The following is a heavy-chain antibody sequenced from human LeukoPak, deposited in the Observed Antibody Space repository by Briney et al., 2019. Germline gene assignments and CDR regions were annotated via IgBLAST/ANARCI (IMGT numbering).Heavy chain of an antibody. CDR1: GFTFSSYW. J-gene: IGHJ4*02. D-gene: IGHD6-13*01. CDR3: ARDGRIAAAGTPEDY. CDR2: IKQDGSEK. Sequence: GGSLRLPCAASGFTFSSYWMSWVRQAPGKGLEWVANIKQDGSEKYYVDSVKGRFTISRDNAKNSLYLQMNSLRAEDTAVYYCARDGRIAAAGTPEDYWGQGTLVTVSS. V-gene: IGHV3-7*05.